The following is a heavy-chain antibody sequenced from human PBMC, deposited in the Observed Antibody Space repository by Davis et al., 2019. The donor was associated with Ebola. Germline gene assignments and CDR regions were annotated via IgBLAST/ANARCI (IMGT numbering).Heavy chain of an antibody. V-gene: IGHV3-30*03. D-gene: IGHD3/OR15-3a*01. CDR3: ATFGYRIIELGGPSY. CDR1: GFTFSSYG. J-gene: IGHJ4*02. CDR2: ISYDGSNK. Sequence: GESLKISCAASGFTFSSYGMHWVRQAPGKGLEWVAVISYDGSNKYYADSLKGRFTISRDNSKNTLYLQMNSLRAEDTAVYYCATFGYRIIELGGPSYWGQGTLVTVSS.